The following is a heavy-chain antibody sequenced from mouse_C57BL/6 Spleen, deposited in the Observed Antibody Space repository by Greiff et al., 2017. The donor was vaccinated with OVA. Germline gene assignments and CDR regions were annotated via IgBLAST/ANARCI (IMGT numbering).Heavy chain of an antibody. D-gene: IGHD1-1*01. V-gene: IGHV5-16*01. CDR1: GFTFSDYY. Sequence: EVQLQESEGGLVQPGSSMKLSCTASGFTFSDYYMAWVRQVPEKGLEWVANINYDGSSTYYLDSLKSRFIISRDNAKNILYLQMSSLKSEDTATYYGARSDYYGSSYPRYFDVWGTGTTVTVSS. CDR2: INYDGSST. J-gene: IGHJ1*03. CDR3: ARSDYYGSSYPRYFDV.